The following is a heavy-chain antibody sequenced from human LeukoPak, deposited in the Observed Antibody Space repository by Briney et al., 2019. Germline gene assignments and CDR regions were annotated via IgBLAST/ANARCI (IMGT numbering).Heavy chain of an antibody. CDR2: INTNTGNP. CDR3: ARMSMMTYDY. J-gene: IGHJ4*02. CDR1: GYTLTNFA. Sequence: ASVKVSCKTSGYTLTNFAMIWVRQAPGQGLEWMGWINTNTGNPTYAQGFTGRFVFSLDTSVSTAYLQISSLKAEDTAVYYCARMSMMTYDYWGQGTLVTVSS. D-gene: IGHD5/OR15-5a*01. V-gene: IGHV7-4-1*02.